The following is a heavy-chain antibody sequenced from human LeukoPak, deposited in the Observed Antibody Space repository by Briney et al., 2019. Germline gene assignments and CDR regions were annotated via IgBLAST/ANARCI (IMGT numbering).Heavy chain of an antibody. Sequence: GGSLRLSCAASGFTFSSYGMHWVRQAPGKGLEWVAVTSSDLNVRLYADSVKGRFTISRDNSRSTLYLQMNSLRPEDTAIYYCAREGYYGSGSPPSLYFDYWGQGTLVTVSS. D-gene: IGHD3-10*01. V-gene: IGHV3-30*03. CDR2: TSSDLNVR. CDR3: AREGYYGSGSPPSLYFDY. J-gene: IGHJ4*02. CDR1: GFTFSSYG.